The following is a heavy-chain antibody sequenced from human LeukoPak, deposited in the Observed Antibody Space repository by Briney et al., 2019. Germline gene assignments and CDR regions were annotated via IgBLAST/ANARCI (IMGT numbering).Heavy chain of an antibody. CDR1: GDSVSNNTAA. Sequence: SQTLSLTCAISGDSVSNNTAAWTWIRQSPSGGLEWLGRTNYRSKWYNDYAVSVKSRVTIKPDTSRNQFSLQLNSVTPEDTAVYYCARESTAVPGFHYFDYWGQGTLVTVSS. D-gene: IGHD6-19*01. J-gene: IGHJ4*02. CDR2: TNYRSKWYN. CDR3: ARESTAVPGFHYFDY. V-gene: IGHV6-1*01.